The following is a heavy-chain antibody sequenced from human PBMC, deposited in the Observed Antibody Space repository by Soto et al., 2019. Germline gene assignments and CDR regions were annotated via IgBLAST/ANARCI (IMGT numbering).Heavy chain of an antibody. CDR3: ARDQGAGKNYYYYGMDV. CDR2: IYYSGST. CDR1: GGSISSGGYY. Sequence: QVQLQESGPGLVKPSQTLSLTCTVSGGSISSGGYYWSWIRQHPGKGLEWIGYIYYSGSTYYNPSLKSRVTISVGTSKTQFSLKLSSVTAADTAVYYCARDQGAGKNYYYYGMDVWGQGTTVTVSS. D-gene: IGHD3-16*01. V-gene: IGHV4-31*03. J-gene: IGHJ6*02.